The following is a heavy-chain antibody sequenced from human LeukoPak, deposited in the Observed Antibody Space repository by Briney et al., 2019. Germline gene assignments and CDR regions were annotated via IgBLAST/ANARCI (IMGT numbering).Heavy chain of an antibody. V-gene: IGHV3-48*01. CDR1: GFTFSSYS. CDR3: ARDRGRYYMDV. D-gene: IGHD6-25*01. CDR2: ISSSSTTI. J-gene: IGHJ6*03. Sequence: GGSLRLSCAASGFTFSSYSMNWVRQAPGKGLECVSYISSSSTTIYYADSVKGRFTISRDNAKNSLYLQMNSLRAEDTAVYYCARDRGRYYMDVWGKGTTVTISS.